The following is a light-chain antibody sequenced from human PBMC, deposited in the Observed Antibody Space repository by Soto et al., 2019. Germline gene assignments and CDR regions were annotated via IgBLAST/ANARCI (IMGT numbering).Light chain of an antibody. J-gene: IGLJ1*01. Sequence: QSALTQPPSASGSPGQSVTISCTGTSSDIGTYNYVSWYQHHPGRPPKLMISEVNERPSGVPDRFSGSKSGNTASLTISGLQAEDEADYYCGAYAGIDYYVFGSGTKLTVL. V-gene: IGLV2-8*01. CDR3: GAYAGIDYYV. CDR1: SSDIGTYNY. CDR2: EVN.